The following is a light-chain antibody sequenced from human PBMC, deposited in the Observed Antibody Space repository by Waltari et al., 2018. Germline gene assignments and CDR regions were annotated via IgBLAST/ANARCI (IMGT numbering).Light chain of an antibody. CDR1: QNIGKS. CDR3: QQFESYPVT. CDR2: ASS. V-gene: IGKV1-16*02. Sequence: DIQMTQSPSSLSASVGDRVTLACRASQNIGKSLAWFQQRPGRAPQALIYASSTLESGVPSKFSGSGSGTDFTLTISSLQPEDFATYYCQQFESYPVTFGGGTKLEIK. J-gene: IGKJ4*01.